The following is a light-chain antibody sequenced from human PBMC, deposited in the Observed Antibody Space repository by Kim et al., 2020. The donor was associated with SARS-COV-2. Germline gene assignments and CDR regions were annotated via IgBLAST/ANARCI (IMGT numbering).Light chain of an antibody. CDR3: QQYGSSPLT. CDR2: GAS. V-gene: IGKV3-20*01. Sequence: EIVLTQSPGTLSLSPGERATLSCRASQSVSSSYLAWYQQKPGQAPRLLIYGASSSATGIPDRFSGSVSGTDFTLTISRLEPEDFAVYYCQQYGSSPLTFAGGTKVDIK. J-gene: IGKJ4*01. CDR1: QSVSSSY.